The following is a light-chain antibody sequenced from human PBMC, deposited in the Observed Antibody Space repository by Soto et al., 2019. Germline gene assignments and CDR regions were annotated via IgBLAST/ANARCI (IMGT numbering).Light chain of an antibody. CDR2: GAS. V-gene: IGKV3-15*01. CDR1: QSVSSN. CDR3: QQYNNWPPYT. Sequence: EIVMTQSPATLSVSPGERGTLSCRASQSVSSNLAWYQQKPGQAPRLLIYGASTRATGIPARFSGSGSGTECTLTISSLQSEDFAVYYCQQYNNWPPYTFGQGTKLEIK. J-gene: IGKJ2*01.